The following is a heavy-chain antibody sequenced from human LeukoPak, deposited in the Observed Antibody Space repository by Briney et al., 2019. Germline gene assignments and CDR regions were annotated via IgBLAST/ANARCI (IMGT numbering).Heavy chain of an antibody. D-gene: IGHD2-15*01. CDR2: INPNSGGT. CDR1: GCTFTGYY. V-gene: IGHV1-2*02. Sequence: ASVKVSWKASGCTFTGYYMHWVRQAPGQGLEWMGWINPNSGGTNYAQKFQGRVTMTRDTSISTAYMELSRLRSDDTAVYYCARDSEYCSGGSCYRLPTDYWGQGTLVTVSS. CDR3: ARDSEYCSGGSCYRLPTDY. J-gene: IGHJ4*02.